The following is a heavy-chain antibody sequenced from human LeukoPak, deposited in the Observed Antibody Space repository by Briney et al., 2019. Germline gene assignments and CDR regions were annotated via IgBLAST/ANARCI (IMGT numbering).Heavy chain of an antibody. CDR3: ARDPGYGGNSGGYFDY. CDR2: IIPSCGTA. D-gene: IGHD4-23*01. J-gene: IGHJ4*02. Sequence: SVKVSCKAAGGTFSCYAISWVRQAPGQGLEWMGVIIPSCGTANFAQKFHGRVRITAEESTSTAYMELSSLRSEDTAVYYCARDPGYGGNSGGYFDYWGQGTLVTVSS. CDR1: GGTFSCYA. V-gene: IGHV1-69*13.